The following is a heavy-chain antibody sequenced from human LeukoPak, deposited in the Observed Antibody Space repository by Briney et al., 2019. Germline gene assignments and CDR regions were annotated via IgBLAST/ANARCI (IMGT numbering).Heavy chain of an antibody. D-gene: IGHD2-21*02. V-gene: IGHV3-23*01. J-gene: IGHJ6*03. CDR1: GFSFGNHA. CDR2: VSGSGDTT. Sequence: GGSLRLSCAASGFSFGNHAMIWVRQAAGKGLEWVSVVSGSGDTTYYADSVRGRFTIFRDNSKNTLFLLLDSLRAEDTAIYYCARGDYDYYYYMDVWGKGTTVTVSS. CDR3: ARGDYDYYYYMDV.